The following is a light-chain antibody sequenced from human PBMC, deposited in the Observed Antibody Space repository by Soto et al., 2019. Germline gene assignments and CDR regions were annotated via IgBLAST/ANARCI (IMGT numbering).Light chain of an antibody. CDR3: SSYTSSSTRV. V-gene: IGLV2-14*01. Sequence: QSALTQPASVSGSPGQSITISCTGTSSDVGGYNYVSWYQQHPGKAPKLMIYDVSNRPSGVSNRFSGSKSGSTASLTISGFQAEDEADYYCSSYTSSSTRVFGTGTKVTVL. J-gene: IGLJ1*01. CDR1: SSDVGGYNY. CDR2: DVS.